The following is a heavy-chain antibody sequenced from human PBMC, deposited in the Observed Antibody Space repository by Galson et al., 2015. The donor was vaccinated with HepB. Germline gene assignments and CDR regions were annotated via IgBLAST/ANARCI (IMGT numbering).Heavy chain of an antibody. Sequence: SLRLSCAASGFAFSTYAMNWVRQAPGKGLEWVAVISYDGTNKYYADSVKGRFTISRGNSKNTLYLQMNSLRVEDTAVYYCARAHSPPVATNLVVGYFDYWGQ. J-gene: IGHJ4*02. D-gene: IGHD5-24*01. CDR1: GFAFSTYA. V-gene: IGHV3-30-3*01. CDR2: ISYDGTNK. CDR3: ARAHSPPVATNLVVGYFDY.